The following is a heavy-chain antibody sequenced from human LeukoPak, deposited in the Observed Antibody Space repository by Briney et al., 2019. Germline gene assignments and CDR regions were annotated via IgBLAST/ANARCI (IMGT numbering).Heavy chain of an antibody. D-gene: IGHD5-24*01. CDR2: IYSSEFT. V-gene: IGHV4-39*01. J-gene: IGHJ4*02. CDR3: ARGSDDYKLGNY. Sequence: SETLSLSCTVSGGSFDNSYRWTWVRQPPGKGPEWIATIYSSEFTYYNPSLRSRVTISGDRSKNLFSLRLSFVTAADTAVYYCARGSDDYKLGNYWGQGTLVTVSS. CDR1: GGSFDNSYR.